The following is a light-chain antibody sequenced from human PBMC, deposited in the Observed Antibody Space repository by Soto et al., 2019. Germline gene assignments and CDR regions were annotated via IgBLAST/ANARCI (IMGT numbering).Light chain of an antibody. J-gene: IGKJ2*01. CDR2: GAS. V-gene: IGKV3-15*01. Sequence: EIVMTQSPATLSGSPGERASLSCRASQSVSSNLAWYQQKPGQAPRLLIYGASTRATGIPARFSGSGSGTEFSLTISSLQSEDFAVYYCLQYNNWPPYTFGQGTKLDIK. CDR1: QSVSSN. CDR3: LQYNNWPPYT.